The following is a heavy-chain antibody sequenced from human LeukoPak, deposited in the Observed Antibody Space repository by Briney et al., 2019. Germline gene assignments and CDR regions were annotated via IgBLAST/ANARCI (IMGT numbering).Heavy chain of an antibody. D-gene: IGHD3-10*01. J-gene: IGHJ4*02. Sequence: GASVKVSCKASGYTFTSYYMHWVRQAPGQGLEWMGIINPSGGSTSYAQKFQGRVTITRDTSTSTVYMELSSLRSEDTAVYYCARASISEGSGSDFDYWGQGTLVTVSS. CDR1: GYTFTSYY. CDR2: INPSGGST. V-gene: IGHV1-46*01. CDR3: ARASISEGSGSDFDY.